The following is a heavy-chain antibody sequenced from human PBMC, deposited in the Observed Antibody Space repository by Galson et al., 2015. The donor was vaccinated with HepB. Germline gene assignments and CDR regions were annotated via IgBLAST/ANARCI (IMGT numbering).Heavy chain of an antibody. D-gene: IGHD3-22*01. V-gene: IGHV3-73*01. Sequence: SLRLSCAASGFTFSSYAMHWVRQASGKGLEWVGRIRSKANSYATAYAASVKGRFTISRDDSKNTAYLQMNSLETEDTAVYYCTRHPSSGYYYQPFDYWGQGTLVTVSS. J-gene: IGHJ4*02. CDR1: GFTFSSYA. CDR2: IRSKANSYAT. CDR3: TRHPSSGYYYQPFDY.